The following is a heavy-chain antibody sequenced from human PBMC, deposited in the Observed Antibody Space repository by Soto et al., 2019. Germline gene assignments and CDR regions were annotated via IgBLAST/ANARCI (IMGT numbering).Heavy chain of an antibody. CDR1: GFTFSSYA. V-gene: IGHV3-33*01. Sequence: QVQLVESGGGVVQPGKSLRLSCTTSGFTFSSYAMHWVRQAPGKGLELVAVLWYDGSNIQYADSVKGRFTISRDNSMSTVYLQMDSLRAEDTAVYYCARDVNDFWSGYLYWGQGTLVTVSS. J-gene: IGHJ4*02. CDR2: LWYDGSNI. CDR3: ARDVNDFWSGYLY. D-gene: IGHD3-3*01.